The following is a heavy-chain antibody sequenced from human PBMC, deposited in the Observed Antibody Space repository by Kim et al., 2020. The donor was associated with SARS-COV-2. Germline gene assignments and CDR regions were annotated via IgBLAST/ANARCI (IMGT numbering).Heavy chain of an antibody. Sequence: SETLSLTCTVSGGSISSSSYYWGWIRQPPGKGLEWIGSIYYSGSTYYNPSLKSRVTISVDTSKNQFSLKLSSVTAADTAVYYCARTGAPLVGATYDYWGQGTLVTVSS. CDR1: GGSISSSSYY. J-gene: IGHJ4*02. V-gene: IGHV4-39*01. D-gene: IGHD1-26*01. CDR3: ARTGAPLVGATYDY. CDR2: IYYSGST.